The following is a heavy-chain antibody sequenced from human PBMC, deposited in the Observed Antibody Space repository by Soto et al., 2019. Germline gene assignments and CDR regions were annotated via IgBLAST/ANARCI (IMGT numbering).Heavy chain of an antibody. CDR3: ERWDDVGYYHYF. D-gene: IGHD3-3*01. Sequence: PSETLSLTCAGSGGSIINNYWWALIRQSPGKGLVWIGSMFHSGTTYYNPSLERRVTISVDTSESRYDLKLNSVTAEDSAVYYCERWDDVGYYHYF. V-gene: IGHV4-38-2*01. CDR2: MFHSGTT. J-gene: IGHJ4*01. CDR1: GGSIINNYW.